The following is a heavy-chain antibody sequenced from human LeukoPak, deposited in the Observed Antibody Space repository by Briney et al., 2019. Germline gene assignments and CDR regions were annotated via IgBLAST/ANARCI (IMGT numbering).Heavy chain of an antibody. CDR2: SYTSGST. CDR3: ARAPSLGCCSGGSCVGLDY. D-gene: IGHD2-15*01. V-gene: IGHV4-61*02. Sequence: SETLSLTCTVSGGSISSDSYYWSWIRQPAGKELEWIGRSYTSGSTNYNPSLKSRVTISVDTSKNQFSLKLSSVTAADTAVYYCARAPSLGCCSGGSCVGLDYWGQGTLVTVSS. CDR1: GGSISSDSYY. J-gene: IGHJ4*02.